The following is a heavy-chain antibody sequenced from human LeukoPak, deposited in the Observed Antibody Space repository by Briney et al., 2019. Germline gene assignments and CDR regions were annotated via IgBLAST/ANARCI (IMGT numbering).Heavy chain of an antibody. V-gene: IGHV4-39*02. D-gene: IGHD3-9*01. Sequence: SETLSLICTVCGGSISSNSYSWRWIRQPPGKGLEYIGSIYYSGNPYYNPSLKSRVAISADTSKNHFSLKLSSVTAADTAVYYCARIFRSFEGDSFDVWGQGTMVTVSS. J-gene: IGHJ3*01. CDR3: ARIFRSFEGDSFDV. CDR2: IYYSGNP. CDR1: GGSISSNSYS.